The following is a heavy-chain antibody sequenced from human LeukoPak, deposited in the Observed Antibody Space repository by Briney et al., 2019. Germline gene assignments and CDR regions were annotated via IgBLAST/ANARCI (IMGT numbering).Heavy chain of an antibody. Sequence: PGGSLRLSCAASGFTFSSYEMNWVRQAPGKGLEWVSYISSSGSTIYYADSVKGRFTISRDNAKNSLYLQMNSLRAEDTAVYYFARGVVVAVTGFDYWGQGTLVTVSS. CDR1: GFTFSSYE. J-gene: IGHJ4*02. D-gene: IGHD2-15*01. CDR2: ISSSGSTI. CDR3: ARGVVVAVTGFDY. V-gene: IGHV3-48*03.